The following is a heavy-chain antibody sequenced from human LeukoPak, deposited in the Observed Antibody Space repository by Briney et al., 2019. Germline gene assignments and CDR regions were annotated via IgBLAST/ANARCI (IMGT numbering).Heavy chain of an antibody. CDR1: GFTFSSYS. D-gene: IGHD6-6*01. CDR2: ISSSSSYI. CDR3: ARDLASEGDY. V-gene: IGHV3-21*01. Sequence: GGSLRLSCAASGFTFSSYSMNWVRQAPGKGLEWVSSISSSSSYIYYADSVKGRFTISRDNAKNSLYLQMNSLRAEDMAVYYCARDLASEGDYWGQGTLVTVSS. J-gene: IGHJ4*02.